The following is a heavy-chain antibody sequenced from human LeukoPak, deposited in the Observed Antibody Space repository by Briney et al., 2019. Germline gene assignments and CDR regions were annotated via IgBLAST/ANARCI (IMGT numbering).Heavy chain of an antibody. D-gene: IGHD2-8*02. Sequence: GGSLRLSCAATGFTFDDYGMSWVRQAPGKGLEWVSGINWNGGSTGYADSVKGRFTISRDNAKNSLYLQMNSLRAEDTALYYCARLKLLVAPDYWGQGTLVTVSS. V-gene: IGHV3-20*04. CDR2: INWNGGST. CDR1: GFTFDDYG. CDR3: ARLKLLVAPDY. J-gene: IGHJ4*02.